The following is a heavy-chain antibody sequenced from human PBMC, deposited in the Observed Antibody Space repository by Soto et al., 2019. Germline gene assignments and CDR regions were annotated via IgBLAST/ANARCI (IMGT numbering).Heavy chain of an antibody. J-gene: IGHJ4*02. Sequence: GGSLRLSCAASRFTFDDYAMHWVRQAPGKGLEWVSGISWNSGSIGYADSVKGRFTISRDNAKNSLYLQMNSLRAEDTALYYCAKQGAGRPYFDYWGQGTLVTVSS. CDR3: AKQGAGRPYFDY. CDR1: RFTFDDYA. D-gene: IGHD6-19*01. CDR2: ISWNSGSI. V-gene: IGHV3-9*01.